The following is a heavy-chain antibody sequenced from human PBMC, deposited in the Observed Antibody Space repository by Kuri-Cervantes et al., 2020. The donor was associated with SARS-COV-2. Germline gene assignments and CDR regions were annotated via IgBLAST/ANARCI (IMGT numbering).Heavy chain of an antibody. CDR2: IYHSGST. CDR1: GGSISSGGYS. CDR3: ARVDSSLTIDY. Sequence: SETLSLTCAVSGGSISSGGYSWSWIRQPPGKGLEWIGYIYHSGSTYFNPSLKSRVTLSADRSKNQFSLNLTSVTAADTAVYYCARVDSSLTIDYWGQGTLVRLL. V-gene: IGHV4-30-2*01. J-gene: IGHJ4*02. D-gene: IGHD6-13*01.